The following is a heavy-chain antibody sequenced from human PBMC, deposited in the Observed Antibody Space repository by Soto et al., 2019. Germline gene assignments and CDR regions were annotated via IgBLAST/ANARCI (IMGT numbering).Heavy chain of an antibody. D-gene: IGHD3-10*01. CDR1: GFTFSSYA. J-gene: IGHJ4*02. CDR3: AKDLWFGELSPEDY. CDR2: ISGDGGST. Sequence: EVQLFESGGGLVQPGGSLRLSCAASGFTFSSYAKSWVRQAPGKGLEWVSTISGDGGSTYYADSVKGRFTISRDDSKNTVYLQMNSLRAEDTAVYYCAKDLWFGELSPEDYWGQGTLVTVSS. V-gene: IGHV3-23*01.